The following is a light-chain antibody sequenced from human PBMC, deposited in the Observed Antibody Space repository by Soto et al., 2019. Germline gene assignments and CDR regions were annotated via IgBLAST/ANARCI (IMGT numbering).Light chain of an antibody. Sequence: EIVLIQSPATLSLSPGERATLSCRASQNVVSYLAWYQQKPGQAPRLLIYDASNRATGIPARFSGSGSGTDFTLTISSLEPEDSAVYYCQQRSNWLTFGGGTKVEIK. CDR1: QNVVSY. CDR3: QQRSNWLT. V-gene: IGKV3-11*01. CDR2: DAS. J-gene: IGKJ4*01.